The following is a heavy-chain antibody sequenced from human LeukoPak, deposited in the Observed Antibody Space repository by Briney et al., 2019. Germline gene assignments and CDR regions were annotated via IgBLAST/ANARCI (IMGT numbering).Heavy chain of an antibody. CDR1: GFTVSSNY. V-gene: IGHV3-23*01. Sequence: QSGGSLRLSCAASGFTVSSNYMSWVRQAPGKGLEWVSAISGSGGSTYYADSVKGRFTISRDNSKNTLYLQMNSLRAEDTAVYYCAKLGSGDYGDYGDAFDIWGQGTMVTVSS. D-gene: IGHD4-17*01. CDR3: AKLGSGDYGDYGDAFDI. CDR2: ISGSGGST. J-gene: IGHJ3*02.